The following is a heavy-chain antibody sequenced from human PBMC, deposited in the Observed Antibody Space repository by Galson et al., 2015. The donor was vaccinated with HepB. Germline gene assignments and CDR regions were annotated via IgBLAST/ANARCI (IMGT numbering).Heavy chain of an antibody. V-gene: IGHV3-64D*08. J-gene: IGHJ5*02. CDR3: VKGKGWLLPDP. D-gene: IGHD2-15*01. Sequence: SLRLSCAGSGFTLSDSVMHWVRQAPGKGLDCVSAISTDGHNIQYANSVKGRFSIFRDIPKNSLYLQMSSLREEDTAIYYCVKGKGWLLPDPWGQGTLVIVSS. CDR2: ISTDGHNI. CDR1: GFTLSDSV.